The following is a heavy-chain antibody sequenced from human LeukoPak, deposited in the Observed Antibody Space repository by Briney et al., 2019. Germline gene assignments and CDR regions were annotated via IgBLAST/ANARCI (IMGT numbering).Heavy chain of an antibody. CDR3: ARLGGNDAFDI. Sequence: PETLSLTCTVSGGSISSDYWSWIWQPPGKGLEWIGYIYYTGSTNYNPSLKSRVTISVDTSKNQFSLKLSSVTAADTAVYYCARLGGNDAFDIWGDGTVDTVSS. D-gene: IGHD4-23*01. CDR2: IYYTGST. CDR1: GGSISSDY. V-gene: IGHV4-59*08. J-gene: IGHJ3*02.